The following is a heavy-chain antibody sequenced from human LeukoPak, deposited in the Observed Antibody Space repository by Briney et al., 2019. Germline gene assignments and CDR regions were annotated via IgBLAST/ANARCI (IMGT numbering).Heavy chain of an antibody. CDR2: ISYDGSNK. Sequence: GGSLRLSCAASGFTFSSYGMHWVRQAPGKGLEWVAVISYDGSNKYYADSVNGRFTISRDNSKNTLYLQMNSLRAEDTAVYYCAKDLGYYDSSGYYFTMPDYWGQGTLVTVSS. J-gene: IGHJ4*02. D-gene: IGHD3-22*01. CDR3: AKDLGYYDSSGYYFTMPDY. V-gene: IGHV3-30*18. CDR1: GFTFSSYG.